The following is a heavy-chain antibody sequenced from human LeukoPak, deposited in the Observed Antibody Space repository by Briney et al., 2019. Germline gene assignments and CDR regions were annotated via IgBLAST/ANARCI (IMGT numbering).Heavy chain of an antibody. D-gene: IGHD6-19*01. V-gene: IGHV3-23*01. J-gene: IGHJ3*02. CDR1: GFTFSSYA. CDR2: ISGSGGST. CDR3: ATHRIAVVGRGGAFDI. Sequence: GGSLRLSCAASGFTFSSYAMRWVRQAPAKGLEWVSAISGSGGSTYYADSVKGRFTISRDNSKNTLYLQMNSLRAEDTAVYYCATHRIAVVGRGGAFDIWGEGTMVTVSS.